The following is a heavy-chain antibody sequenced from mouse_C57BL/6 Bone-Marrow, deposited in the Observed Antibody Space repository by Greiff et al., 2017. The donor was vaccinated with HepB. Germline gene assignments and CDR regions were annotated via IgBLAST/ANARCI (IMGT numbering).Heavy chain of an antibody. J-gene: IGHJ1*03. Sequence: EVKLVESEGGLVQPGSSMKLSCTASGFTFSDYYMAWVRQVPEKGLEWVANINYDGSSTYYLDSLKSRFIISRDNAKNILYLQMSSLKSEDTATYYCARGGDYYGSSYGGYFDVWGTGTTVTVSS. CDR3: ARGGDYYGSSYGGYFDV. CDR1: GFTFSDYY. CDR2: INYDGSST. V-gene: IGHV5-16*01. D-gene: IGHD1-1*01.